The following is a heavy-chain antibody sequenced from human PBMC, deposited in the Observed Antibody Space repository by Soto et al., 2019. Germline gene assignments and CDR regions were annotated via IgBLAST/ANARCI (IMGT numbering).Heavy chain of an antibody. V-gene: IGHV3-49*03. CDR1: GFTFGDYA. CDR2: IRSKAYGGTT. CDR3: TRAGYCSGGSCYFGYFDY. J-gene: IGHJ4*02. D-gene: IGHD2-15*01. Sequence: PGGSLRLSCPASGFTFGDYAMSWFRQAPGKGLEWVGFIRSKAYGGTTEYAASVKGRFTISRDDSKSIAYLQMNSLKTEDTAVYYWTRAGYCSGGSCYFGYFDYWGQGTLVTVSS.